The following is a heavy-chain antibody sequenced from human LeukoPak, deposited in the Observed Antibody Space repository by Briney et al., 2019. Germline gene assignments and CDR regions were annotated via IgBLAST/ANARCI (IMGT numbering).Heavy chain of an antibody. J-gene: IGHJ4*02. CDR3: ARMRDGYMGRYYFDY. V-gene: IGHV3-48*03. CDR2: ISGSGSTK. D-gene: IGHD5-24*01. Sequence: GGSLRLSCAASGFTFSRFEMNWVRQGPGKGLEWVSYISGSGSTKYYAETAKGRFTISRDNDKSSLYLQMNSLRAEDTAVYYCARMRDGYMGRYYFDYWGQGTLVTVSS. CDR1: GFTFSRFE.